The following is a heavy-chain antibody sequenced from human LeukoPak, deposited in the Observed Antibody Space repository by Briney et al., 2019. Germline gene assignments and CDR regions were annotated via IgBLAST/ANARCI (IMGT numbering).Heavy chain of an antibody. D-gene: IGHD3-3*01. Sequence: PSETLSLTCAVYGGSFSGYYWSWIRQPPGKGLEWIGEINHNGSTNYNPSLKSRVTISVDTSKNQFSLKLSSVTAADTAVYYCARGLRHDFWSGYWARAFDIWGQGTMVTVSS. J-gene: IGHJ3*02. CDR3: ARGLRHDFWSGYWARAFDI. CDR2: INHNGST. CDR1: GGSFSGYY. V-gene: IGHV4-34*01.